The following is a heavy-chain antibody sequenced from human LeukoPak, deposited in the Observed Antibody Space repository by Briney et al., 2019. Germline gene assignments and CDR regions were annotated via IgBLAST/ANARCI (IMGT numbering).Heavy chain of an antibody. CDR1: GFTFSDYY. J-gene: IGHJ4*02. CDR2: ISSRTSDT. D-gene: IGHD1-1*01. V-gene: IGHV3-11*06. CDR3: TRVGSSGSVDY. Sequence: SGGSLRLSCAASGFTFSDYYMSWIRQAPGKELEWVSYISSRTSDTNYVDSVKGRFTISRDNAKNSLYLQMNSLRAEDTAVYYCTRVGSSGSVDYWGQGTLVTVSS.